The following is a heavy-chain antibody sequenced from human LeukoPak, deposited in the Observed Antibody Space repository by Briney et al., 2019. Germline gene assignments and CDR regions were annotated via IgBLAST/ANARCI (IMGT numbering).Heavy chain of an antibody. J-gene: IGHJ5*02. Sequence: SETLSLTCAVYGGSFSGYYWSWIRQPPGKGLEWIGEINHSGSTNYNPSLKSRATISVDTSKNQFSLKLSSVTAADTAVYYCARDRRTYYDFWRPHNWFDPWGQGTLVTVSS. V-gene: IGHV4-34*01. D-gene: IGHD3-3*01. CDR1: GGSFSGYY. CDR3: ARDRRTYYDFWRPHNWFDP. CDR2: INHSGST.